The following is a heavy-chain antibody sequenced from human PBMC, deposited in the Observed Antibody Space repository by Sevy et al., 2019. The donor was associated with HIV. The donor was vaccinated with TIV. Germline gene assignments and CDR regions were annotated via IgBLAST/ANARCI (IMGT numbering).Heavy chain of an antibody. V-gene: IGHV3-33*01. CDR2: IWYDGSNK. CDR3: ARDYDYVWGSYNYYGMDV. CDR1: GFTFSSYG. D-gene: IGHD3-16*01. Sequence: GGSLRLSCAASGFTFSSYGMHWVRQAPGKGLEWVAVIWYDGSNKYYADSVKGRFIISRDNSKNTLYLQMNSLRAEDTAVYYCARDYDYVWGSYNYYGMDVWGQGTTVTVSS. J-gene: IGHJ6*02.